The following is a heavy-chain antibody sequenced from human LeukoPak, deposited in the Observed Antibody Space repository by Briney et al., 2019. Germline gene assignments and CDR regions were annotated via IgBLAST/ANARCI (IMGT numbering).Heavy chain of an antibody. V-gene: IGHV4-59*01. CDR2: IYYIGTT. CDR3: ARDRGSSWYDY. Sequence: SGTLSLTCTVSGASISSYYWTWIRQPPGKGLEWIGYIYYIGTTNYNPSLKSRVTISVDTSKNQFSLKLSSVIAADTAVYYCARDRGSSWYDYWGQGTLVTVSS. D-gene: IGHD6-13*01. CDR1: GASISSYY. J-gene: IGHJ4*02.